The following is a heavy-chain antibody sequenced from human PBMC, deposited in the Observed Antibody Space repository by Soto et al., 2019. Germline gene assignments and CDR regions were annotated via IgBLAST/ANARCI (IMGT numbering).Heavy chain of an antibody. D-gene: IGHD4-17*01. CDR2: ISSSSSTI. CDR1: GFTFSTYS. Sequence: GGSLRLSCEASGFTFSTYSMNWVRQAPGQGLEWVSYISSSSSTIYYADSVKGRFTISRDNAKNSLYLQMNSLRAEDTAVYYCARDLGYGDYLDYWYFDLWGRGTLVTVSS. J-gene: IGHJ2*01. CDR3: ARDLGYGDYLDYWYFDL. V-gene: IGHV3-48*04.